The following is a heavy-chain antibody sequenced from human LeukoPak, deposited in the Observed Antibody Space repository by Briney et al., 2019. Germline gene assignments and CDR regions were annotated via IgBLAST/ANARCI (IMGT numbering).Heavy chain of an antibody. CDR1: GFTFSSYS. CDR2: INSDSSIM. J-gene: IGHJ4*02. CDR3: ARDSSGWYYFDY. V-gene: IGHV3-21*01. D-gene: IGHD6-19*01. Sequence: GGSLRLSCAASGFTFSSYSMNWVRQAPGKGLEWVSSINSDSSIMYYAESVKGRFTISRDNARNSLYLQMNSLRAEDTAVYYCARDSSGWYYFDYWGQGILVTVSS.